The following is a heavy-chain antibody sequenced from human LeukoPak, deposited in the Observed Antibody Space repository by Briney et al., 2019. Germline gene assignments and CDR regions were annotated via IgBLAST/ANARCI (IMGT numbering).Heavy chain of an antibody. V-gene: IGHV4-39*01. CDR1: GDSVSSTFYY. CDR2: IYYRGSA. D-gene: IGHD6-13*01. CDR3: AGTSLSFSSSWFVFDI. J-gene: IGHJ4*02. Sequence: PSETLSLTCTVSGDSVSSTFYYWGWIRQPPGNELEWIGSIYYRGSAYYNPSLKGRVTISVDTSKNQFSLKLSSVTAADTAVYYCAGTSLSFSSSWFVFDIWGQGTLGTVSS.